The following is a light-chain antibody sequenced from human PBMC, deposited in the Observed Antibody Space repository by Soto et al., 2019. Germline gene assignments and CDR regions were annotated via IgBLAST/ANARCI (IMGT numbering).Light chain of an antibody. CDR2: GAS. Sequence: EIVLTQSPGTLSLSPGERATLSCRASQSVRGNYLAWYQQKPGQAPRLLISGASSRASGIPDRFSGSGSGTDFTLTISRLEPEDFAVYYCQHYGFSLRTFGQGIKVDIK. J-gene: IGKJ1*01. CDR3: QHYGFSLRT. CDR1: QSVRGNY. V-gene: IGKV3-20*01.